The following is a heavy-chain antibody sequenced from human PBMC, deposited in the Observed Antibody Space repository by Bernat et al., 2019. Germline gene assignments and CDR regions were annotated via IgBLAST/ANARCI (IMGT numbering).Heavy chain of an antibody. Sequence: QVQLVESGGGLVKPGGSLRLSCAASGFTFSDYYMSWIRQAPGKGLEWVSYISSSSSYTNYADSVKGRFTISRHNSKNTLYLQMNSLRAEDTAVYYCARSGGSGWYYNWFDPWGQGTLVTVSS. D-gene: IGHD6-19*01. CDR3: ARSGGSGWYYNWFDP. CDR1: GFTFSDYY. CDR2: ISSSSSYT. J-gene: IGHJ5*02. V-gene: IGHV3-11*05.